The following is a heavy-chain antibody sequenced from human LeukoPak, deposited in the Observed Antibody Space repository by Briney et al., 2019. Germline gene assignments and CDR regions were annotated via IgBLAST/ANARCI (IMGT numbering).Heavy chain of an antibody. CDR1: GASVGSYY. J-gene: IGHJ4*02. CDR2: IYYSGNT. Sequence: PSETLSLTCTVSGASVGSYYWSWIRQPPGKGLEWIGYIYYSGNTNYNPSLDSRATLSVDTSKNQFSLRLTSVTAADTAVYYCARVRVGGTFYYFDYWGQGTLVTVSS. CDR3: ARVRVGGTFYYFDY. V-gene: IGHV4-59*02. D-gene: IGHD2/OR15-2a*01.